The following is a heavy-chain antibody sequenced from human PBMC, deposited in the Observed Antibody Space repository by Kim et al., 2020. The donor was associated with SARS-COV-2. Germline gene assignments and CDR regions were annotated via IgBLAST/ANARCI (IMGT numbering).Heavy chain of an antibody. J-gene: IGHJ5*01. D-gene: IGHD6-13*01. CDR2: IYYSGST. V-gene: IGHV4-31*03. Sequence: SETLSLTCTVSGGSISSGGYYWSWIRQHPGKGLEWIGYIYYSGSTYYNPSLKSRVTISVDTSKNQFSLKLSSVTAADTAVYYCARARQQLEIGRWFDSWGQGTLVTVSS. CDR1: GGSISSGGYY. CDR3: ARARQQLEIGRWFDS.